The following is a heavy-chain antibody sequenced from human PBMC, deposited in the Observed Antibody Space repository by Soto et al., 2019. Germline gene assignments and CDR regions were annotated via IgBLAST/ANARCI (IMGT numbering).Heavy chain of an antibody. CDR1: GFTFSSYG. V-gene: IGHV3-30*18. J-gene: IGHJ6*02. CDR2: IPYDGTNK. D-gene: IGHD2-15*01. Sequence: QVQLVESGGGVVQPGRSLRLSCAASGFTFSSYGMHWVRQAPGKGLEWVAVIPYDGTNKYYADSVKGRFTISRDNSKNTLYLQMNSLRAEDTAVYYCAKKAVAYYHYGMDVWGQGTTVTVSS. CDR3: AKKAVAYYHYGMDV.